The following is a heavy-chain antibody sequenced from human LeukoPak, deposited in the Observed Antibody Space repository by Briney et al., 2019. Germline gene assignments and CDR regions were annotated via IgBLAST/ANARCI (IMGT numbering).Heavy chain of an antibody. Sequence: GGSLRLSCAASGFRFNTYEMNWVRQAPGKGLEWIAYISVGGSDEDYADSVKGRFTISRDNAKNSLFLQMNSLRVEDTAVYYCARDVGFNNGWPAWGQGTLVTISS. CDR1: GFRFNTYE. V-gene: IGHV3-48*03. D-gene: IGHD6-19*01. CDR3: ARDVGFNNGWPA. CDR2: ISVGGSDE. J-gene: IGHJ5*02.